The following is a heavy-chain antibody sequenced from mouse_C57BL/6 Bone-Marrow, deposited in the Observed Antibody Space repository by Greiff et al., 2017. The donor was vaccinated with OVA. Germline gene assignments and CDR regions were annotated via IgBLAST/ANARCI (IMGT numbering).Heavy chain of an antibody. CDR1: GFTFSSYT. V-gene: IGHV5-9*01. CDR2: ISGGGGNT. CDR3: ARQLFAWFAY. D-gene: IGHD1-1*02. Sequence: EVQGVESGGGLVKPGGSLKLSCAASGFTFSSYTMSWVRQTPEKRLEWVATISGGGGNTYYPDSVKGRFTISRDNAKNTLYLQMSSLRSEDTALYYCARQLFAWFAYWGQGTLVTVSA. J-gene: IGHJ3*01.